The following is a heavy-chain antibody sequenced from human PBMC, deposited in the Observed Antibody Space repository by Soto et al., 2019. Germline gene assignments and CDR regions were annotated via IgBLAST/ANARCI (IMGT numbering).Heavy chain of an antibody. D-gene: IGHD6-13*01. CDR1: GGSISSYY. J-gene: IGHJ6*02. Sequence: PSETLSLTCTVSGGSISSYYWSWIRQPPGKGLGWIGYIYYSGSTNYNPSLKSRVTISVDTSKNQFSLKLSSVTAADTAVYYCARATGPIAAAGTRAPGSTYGMDVWGQGTTVTVSS. CDR3: ARATGPIAAAGTRAPGSTYGMDV. CDR2: IYYSGST. V-gene: IGHV4-59*12.